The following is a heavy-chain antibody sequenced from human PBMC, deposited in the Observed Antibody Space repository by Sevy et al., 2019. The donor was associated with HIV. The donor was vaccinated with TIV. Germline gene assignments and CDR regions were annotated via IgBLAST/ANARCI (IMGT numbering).Heavy chain of an antibody. CDR2: IYYSGST. V-gene: IGHV4-59*01. J-gene: IGHJ5*02. CDR1: GGSISSYY. CDR3: ARVLLGFGEGWFDP. D-gene: IGHD3-10*01. Sequence: SETLSLTCTVSGGSISSYYWSWIRQPPGKGLEWIGYIYYSGSTNYNPSLKSRVTISVDTSKNQFSLKLSSVTAADTALYYCARVLLGFGEGWFDPWGQGTLVTVSS.